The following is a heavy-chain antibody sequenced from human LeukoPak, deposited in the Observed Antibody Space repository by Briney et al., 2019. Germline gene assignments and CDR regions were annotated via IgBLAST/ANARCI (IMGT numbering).Heavy chain of an antibody. CDR2: IKNKGDGETT. CDR3: TTDLGLTMIRGVLVS. J-gene: IGHJ4*02. V-gene: IGHV3-15*01. D-gene: IGHD3-10*01. CDR1: GFSFTNAW. Sequence: PGGSLRLSCADSGFSFTNAWMSWVRQAPGKGLEWVGRIKNKGDGETTDYAAPVKGRFTLSRDDSKATLYLQMNSLQTEDTAVYYCTTDLGLTMIRGVLVSWGRGTLVTVSS.